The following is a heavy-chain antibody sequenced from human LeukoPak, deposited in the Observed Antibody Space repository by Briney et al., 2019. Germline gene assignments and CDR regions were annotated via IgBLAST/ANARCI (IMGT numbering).Heavy chain of an antibody. J-gene: IGHJ3*02. V-gene: IGHV4-59*01. Sequence: SETLSLTCTVSGGSISSYYWSWIRQPPGKGLEWIGYIYYSGSTNYNPSLKSRVTISVDTSKNQFSLKLSSVTAADTAVYYCARENMRSDCSGSSCYSLEAFDIWGQGTMVTVSS. D-gene: IGHD2-15*01. CDR2: IYYSGST. CDR3: ARENMRSDCSGSSCYSLEAFDI. CDR1: GGSISSYY.